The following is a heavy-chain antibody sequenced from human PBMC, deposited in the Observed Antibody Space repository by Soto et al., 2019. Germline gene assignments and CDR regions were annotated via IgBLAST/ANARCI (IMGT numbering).Heavy chain of an antibody. Sequence: SETLSLTCTVSGGSISSGGYYWSWIRQHPGKGLEWIGYIYYSGSTYYNPSLKSRVTISVDTSKNQFSLKLSSVTAADTAVYYCARVGSAWNKGYCSSTSCYSVDYWGQGTQVTVSS. CDR2: IYYSGST. CDR1: GGSISSGGYY. D-gene: IGHD2-2*01. V-gene: IGHV4-31*03. J-gene: IGHJ4*02. CDR3: ARVGSAWNKGYCSSTSCYSVDY.